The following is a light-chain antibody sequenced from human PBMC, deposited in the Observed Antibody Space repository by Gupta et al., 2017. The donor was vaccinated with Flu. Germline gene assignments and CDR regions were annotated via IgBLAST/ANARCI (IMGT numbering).Light chain of an antibody. J-gene: IGKJ2*01. V-gene: IGKV1-17*01. Sequence: DIQMTHSPSSLSASVGDRVTITCRASQGIRDDLNWFHQKPGKAPKRLIYAASSVESGVPSRFSGSGYGTDFTLTISSLQPEDLGKYYCRQHNSDPYTFGQGTKLEIK. CDR2: AAS. CDR3: RQHNSDPYT. CDR1: QGIRDD.